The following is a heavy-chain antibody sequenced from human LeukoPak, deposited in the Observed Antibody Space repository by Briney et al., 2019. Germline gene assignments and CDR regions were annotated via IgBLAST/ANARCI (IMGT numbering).Heavy chain of an antibody. CDR2: IYYSGST. J-gene: IGHJ4*02. V-gene: IGHV4-59*01. D-gene: IGHD6-13*01. CDR1: GASISSYY. Sequence: RPSETLSLTCTVSGASISSYYWSWIRQPPGKGLEWLGYIYYSGSTKYNPSLKSRVTISVDTSKNQFSLKLSSVTAADTAVHYCASGPYPAAGTDHQFDYWGQGTLVTVSS. CDR3: ASGPYPAAGTDHQFDY.